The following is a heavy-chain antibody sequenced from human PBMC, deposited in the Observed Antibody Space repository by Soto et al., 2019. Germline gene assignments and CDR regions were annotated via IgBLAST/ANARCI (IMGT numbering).Heavy chain of an antibody. Sequence: QVQLVESGGGVVQPGRSLRLSCAASGFTFSTYGMHWVRQAPGKGLEWVAAIWYDGSNKDYADSVKGRFTISRDNSKNTLYLQMNSLRAEDTDVYYCAREAKEYYSDYWGQGTLVTVSS. CDR3: AREAKEYYSDY. J-gene: IGHJ4*02. CDR2: IWYDGSNK. V-gene: IGHV3-33*01. D-gene: IGHD3-10*01. CDR1: GFTFSTYG.